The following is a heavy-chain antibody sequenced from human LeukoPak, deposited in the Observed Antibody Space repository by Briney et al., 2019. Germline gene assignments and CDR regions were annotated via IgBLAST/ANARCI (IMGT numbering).Heavy chain of an antibody. CDR2: IRSKAYGGTT. CDR3: TRRTTVLTLGVGGGFDY. D-gene: IGHD4-23*01. Sequence: GGSLRLSCTASGFTFGDYAMSWVRQAPGKGLEWVGFIRSKAYGGTTEYAASVKGRFTISRDDSKSIAYLQMNSLKTEDTAVYYCTRRTTVLTLGVGGGFDYWGQGTLVTVSS. CDR1: GFTFGDYA. V-gene: IGHV3-49*04. J-gene: IGHJ4*02.